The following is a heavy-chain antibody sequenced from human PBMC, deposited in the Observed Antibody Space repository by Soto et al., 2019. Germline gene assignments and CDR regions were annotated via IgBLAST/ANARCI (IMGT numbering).Heavy chain of an antibody. Sequence: GGSLRLSCAASGFTFSSYGMHWVRQAPGKGLEWVAVIWYDGSNKYYADSVKGRFTISRDNSKNTLYLQMNSLRAEDTAVYYCARSQLHKRDIVVVPAAEDAFDIWGQGTMVTVSS. CDR2: IWYDGSNK. J-gene: IGHJ3*02. CDR3: ARSQLHKRDIVVVPAAEDAFDI. CDR1: GFTFSSYG. V-gene: IGHV3-33*01. D-gene: IGHD2-2*01.